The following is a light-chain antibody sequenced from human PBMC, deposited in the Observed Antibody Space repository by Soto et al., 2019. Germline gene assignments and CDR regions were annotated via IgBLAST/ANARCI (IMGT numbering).Light chain of an antibody. V-gene: IGLV1-47*02. CDR1: SSNIGSNY. J-gene: IGLJ2*01. Sequence: QSVLTQPPSASGTPGQRVTISCSGRSSNIGSNYVYWYQQLPGTAPKLLIYSNNQRPSGVPDRFSGSKSGTSASLAISGLRSEDEAVYYCAAWDDSLSVVVFGGGTKLTVL. CDR2: SNN. CDR3: AAWDDSLSVVV.